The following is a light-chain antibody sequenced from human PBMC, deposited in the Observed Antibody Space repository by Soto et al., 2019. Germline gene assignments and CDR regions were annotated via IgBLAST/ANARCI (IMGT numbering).Light chain of an antibody. Sequence: EIVMTQSPATLSVSPGERATLSCRASQSISSKLAWYQQKGGQAPRLLIYDASTRATGIPARFSGSGSGTXXXXXXXXXQSXDFXXXXXXXYNNWPRTFGQGTKVEIK. V-gene: IGKV3-15*01. CDR2: DAS. CDR3: XXYNNWPRT. J-gene: IGKJ1*01. CDR1: QSISSK.